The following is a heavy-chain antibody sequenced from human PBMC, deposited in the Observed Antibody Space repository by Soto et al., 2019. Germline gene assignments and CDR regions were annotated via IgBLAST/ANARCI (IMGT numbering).Heavy chain of an antibody. D-gene: IGHD6-13*01. V-gene: IGHV1-69*13. CDR3: ARDSGAKLSSS. J-gene: IGHJ4*02. Sequence: ASVKVSCKACGGTLSSYRINEVRQAPGQGLEWVGGIVPIYRTADYAQKFQGRVTITADESARTAYLEVRSLKSRDTAVYYCARDSGAKLSSSWGQGTLVTVSS. CDR1: GGTLSSYR. CDR2: IVPIYRTA.